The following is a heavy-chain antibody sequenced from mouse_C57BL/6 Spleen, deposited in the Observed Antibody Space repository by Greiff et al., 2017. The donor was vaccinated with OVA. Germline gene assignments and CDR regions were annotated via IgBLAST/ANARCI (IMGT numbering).Heavy chain of an antibody. CDR2: IWSGGST. CDR3: ASYDYEALYAMDD. D-gene: IGHD2-4*01. J-gene: IGHJ4*01. V-gene: IGHV2-5*01. Sequence: QVQLKESGPGLVQPSQSLSITCTVSGFSLTSYGVHWVRQSPGKGLEWLGVIWSGGSTDYNAAFMSRLSITKDNSKSQVFFKMNSLQAEDTAIYYGASYDYEALYAMDDWGKGTSVTVSS. CDR1: GFSLTSYG.